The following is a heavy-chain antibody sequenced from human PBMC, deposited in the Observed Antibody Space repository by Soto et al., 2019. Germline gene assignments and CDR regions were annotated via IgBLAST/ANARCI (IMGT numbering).Heavy chain of an antibody. CDR2: ISYDGSNK. CDR1: GFTFSNFA. CDR3: XXXXXXXXXXADY. V-gene: IGHV3-30-3*01. Sequence: QVQLVESGGGVVQPGTSLRLSCATSGFTFSNFAMHWVRQAPGKGLEWVAVISYDGSNKYYADSVRGRFTISRDNSKXXXXXXXXXXXXXXXXXXXXXXXXXXXXXXADYWGQGTLVTVSS. J-gene: IGHJ4*02.